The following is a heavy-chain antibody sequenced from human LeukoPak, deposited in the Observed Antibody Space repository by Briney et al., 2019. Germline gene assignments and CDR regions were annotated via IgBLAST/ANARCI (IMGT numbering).Heavy chain of an antibody. CDR2: ISSSSSTI. CDR3: ARGVLGATTGY. V-gene: IGHV3-48*01. Sequence: GGSLRLSCAASGFTFRDYAMHWVRQAPGKGLEWVSYISSSSSTIYYADSVKGRFTISRDNAKNSLYLQMNSLRAEDTAVYYCARGVLGATTGYWGQGTLVTVSS. J-gene: IGHJ4*02. CDR1: GFTFRDYA. D-gene: IGHD1-26*01.